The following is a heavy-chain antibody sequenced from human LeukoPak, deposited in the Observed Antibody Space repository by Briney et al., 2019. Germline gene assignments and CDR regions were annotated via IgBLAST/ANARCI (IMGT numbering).Heavy chain of an antibody. CDR2: INPNSGGT. CDR3: AKGGAMVPTIDY. V-gene: IGHV1-2*02. CDR1: GYTFTGYY. Sequence: ASVKVSCKASGYTFTGYYMHWVRQAPGQGLEWMGWINPNSGGTNYAQKFQGRVTMTRDTSISTAYMDLSSLTSDDTAIYYCAKGGAMVPTIDYWGQGTLVTVSS. D-gene: IGHD4/OR15-4a*01. J-gene: IGHJ4*02.